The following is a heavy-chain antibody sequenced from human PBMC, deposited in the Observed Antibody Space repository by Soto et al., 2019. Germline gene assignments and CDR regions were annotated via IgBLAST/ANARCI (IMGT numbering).Heavy chain of an antibody. CDR2: INAGNGNT. V-gene: IGHV1-3*05. Sequence: QVPLVQSGAEEKQPGASVKVSCKASGYTFTSYAMHWVRQAPGQRLEWMGWINAGNGNTKYSQKFQGRVTITRDTSASTAYMELSSLRSEDTAVYYCARVGDYGDYSYYFDYWGQGTLVTVSS. CDR1: GYTFTSYA. CDR3: ARVGDYGDYSYYFDY. J-gene: IGHJ4*02. D-gene: IGHD4-17*01.